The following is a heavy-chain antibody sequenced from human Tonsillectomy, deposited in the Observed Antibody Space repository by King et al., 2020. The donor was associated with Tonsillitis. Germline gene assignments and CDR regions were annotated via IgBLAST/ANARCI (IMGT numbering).Heavy chain of an antibody. Sequence: VQLQESGPGLVKPSETLSLTCTVSGGSISNYYWSWIRQPPGKGLEWSGYIYYSGSSNYNPSLKSRVTISVDTSKNQFSLKLSSVTAADRAVYYCARGNTPRGYYYYGMDVWGQGTTVTVSS. J-gene: IGHJ6*02. D-gene: IGHD5-18*01. CDR2: IYYSGSS. CDR1: GGSISNYY. CDR3: ARGNTPRGYYYYGMDV. V-gene: IGHV4-59*01.